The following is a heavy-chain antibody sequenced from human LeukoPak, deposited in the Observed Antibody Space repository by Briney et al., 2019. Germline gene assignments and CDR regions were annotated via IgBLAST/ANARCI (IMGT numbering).Heavy chain of an antibody. Sequence: PSETLSLTCTVSGGSISSSSYYWGWIRQPPWKGLEWIGSIYYSGSTYYNPSLKSRVTISVDTSKNQFSLKLSSVTAADTAVYYCARQSSIGYSYGYDYYYYMDVWGKGTTVTVSS. J-gene: IGHJ6*03. CDR1: GGSISSSSYY. V-gene: IGHV4-39*07. CDR2: IYYSGST. CDR3: ARQSSIGYSYGYDYYYYMDV. D-gene: IGHD5-18*01.